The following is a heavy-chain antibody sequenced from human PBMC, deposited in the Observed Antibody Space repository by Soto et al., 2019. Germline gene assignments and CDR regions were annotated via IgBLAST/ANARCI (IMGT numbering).Heavy chain of an antibody. J-gene: IGHJ4*01. V-gene: IGHV6-1*01. Sequence: SQTLSLTCAISGDSISSNSVAWHWIRQSPSRGLEWLGRIYYRSKWYNDYAVSVKSRITINPDTSRNQFSLQLNSVTPEDTAVNYCARGKHFAFDYWGHGAQVTSPQ. CDR3: ARGKHFAFDY. CDR2: IYYRSKWYN. D-gene: IGHD3-3*02. CDR1: GDSISSNSVA.